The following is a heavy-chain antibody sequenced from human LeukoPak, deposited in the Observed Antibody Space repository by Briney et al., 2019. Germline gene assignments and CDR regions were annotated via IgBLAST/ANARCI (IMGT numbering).Heavy chain of an antibody. CDR2: IIPIFGTA. CDR3: ARAEISAATYYYYYYMDV. J-gene: IGHJ6*03. V-gene: IGHV1-69*13. Sequence: SVRVSCKASGFTFSNSAVQWVRQARGQRLEWMGGIIPIFGTANYAQKFQGRVTITADESTSTAYMELSSLRSEDTAVYYCARAEISAATYYYYYYMDVWGKGTTVTVSS. D-gene: IGHD2-15*01. CDR1: GFTFSNSA.